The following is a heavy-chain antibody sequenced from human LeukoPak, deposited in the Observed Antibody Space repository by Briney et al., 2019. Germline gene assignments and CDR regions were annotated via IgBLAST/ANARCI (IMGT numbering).Heavy chain of an antibody. CDR3: ARPGPDTAMVTELAY. CDR2: ISYDGSNK. J-gene: IGHJ4*02. CDR1: GFTFSSYG. Sequence: GGSLRLSCAASGFTFSSYGMHWVRQAPGKGLEWVAVISYDGSNKYYADSVKGRFTISRDNSKNTLYLQMNSLRAEDTAVYYCARPGPDTAMVTELAYWGQGTLVTVSS. D-gene: IGHD5-18*01. V-gene: IGHV3-30*03.